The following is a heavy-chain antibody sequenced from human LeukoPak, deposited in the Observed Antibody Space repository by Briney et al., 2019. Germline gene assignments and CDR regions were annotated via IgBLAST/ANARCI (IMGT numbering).Heavy chain of an antibody. D-gene: IGHD1-26*01. Sequence: GGSLRLSCAASGFTFSSYEMNWVRQAPGKGLEWVSYISSSGSTIYYADSVKGRFTISRDNARNSLYLQMNSLTAEDTAVYYCARDPYSGAYGDTYYYFMDVWGKGTTVTISS. J-gene: IGHJ6*03. V-gene: IGHV3-48*03. CDR1: GFTFSSYE. CDR2: ISSSGSTI. CDR3: ARDPYSGAYGDTYYYFMDV.